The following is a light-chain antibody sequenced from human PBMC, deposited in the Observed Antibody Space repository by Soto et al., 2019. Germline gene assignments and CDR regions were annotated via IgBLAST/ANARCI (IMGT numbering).Light chain of an antibody. CDR2: VAS. J-gene: IGKJ5*01. V-gene: IGKV3-15*01. CDR3: QHYVESSPIT. Sequence: EIVMTQSPATLSASPGEGVTLSCRASQGVPSRIAWYQHKPGQAPRLLIYVASTRATGVPDRFSGTGSGTDFTLTISRLEPEDFALYYCQHYVESSPITFGQGTRLEIK. CDR1: QGVPSR.